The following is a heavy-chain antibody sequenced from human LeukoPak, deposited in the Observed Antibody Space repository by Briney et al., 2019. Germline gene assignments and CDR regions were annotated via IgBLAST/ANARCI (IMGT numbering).Heavy chain of an antibody. D-gene: IGHD3-22*01. V-gene: IGHV1-3*01. CDR2: INAGNGNT. Sequence: ASVKVSCKASGYTFTSHAMHWVRQAPGQRLEWMGWINAGNGNTKYSQKFQGRVTITRDTSASTAYMELSSLRSEDTAVYYCARDRYYYDSSGYYSPHFDYWGQGTLVTVSS. J-gene: IGHJ4*02. CDR1: GYTFTSHA. CDR3: ARDRYYYDSSGYYSPHFDY.